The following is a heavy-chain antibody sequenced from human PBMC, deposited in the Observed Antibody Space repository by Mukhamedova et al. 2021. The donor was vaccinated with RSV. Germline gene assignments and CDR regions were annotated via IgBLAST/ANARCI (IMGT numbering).Heavy chain of an antibody. CDR3: TREGAPRGPSGSLPFDP. V-gene: IGHV3-NL1*01. J-gene: IGHJ5*02. CDR2: T. Sequence: TYYADTVKDRFTISRDTSRNTLYLQMNSLRTEDTAVYFCTREGAPRGPSGSLPFDPWGYAILVTVSS. D-gene: IGHD1-26*01.